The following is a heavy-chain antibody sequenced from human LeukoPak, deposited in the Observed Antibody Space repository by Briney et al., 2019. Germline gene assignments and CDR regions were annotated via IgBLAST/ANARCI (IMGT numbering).Heavy chain of an antibody. V-gene: IGHV3-23*01. CDR1: GFTFRSYA. J-gene: IGHJ6*03. Sequence: GGSLRLSCAASGFTFRSYAMSWVRQAPGKGLEWVSAISGSGGSTYYADSVKGRFTISRDNSKNTLYLQMNSLRAEDTAVYYCAKAVSAVGYYYMDVWGKGTTVTVSS. CDR2: ISGSGGST. CDR3: AKAVSAVGYYYMDV. D-gene: IGHD6-13*01.